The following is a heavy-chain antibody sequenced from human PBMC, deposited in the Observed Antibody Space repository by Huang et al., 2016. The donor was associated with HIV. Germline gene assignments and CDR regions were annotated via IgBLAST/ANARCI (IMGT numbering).Heavy chain of an antibody. J-gene: IGHJ2*01. CDR3: VRGPRYVSADWYARLRNYWFFDL. Sequence: QQQLQQWGAGLLKPSETLSLTCAVYGGSFTNYYWGWIRQPPGKGLEWIGEINNGGSRQYSQSLKSRVTISLDTSKNQVSLKLTSVSAADTAVYYCVRGPRYVSADWYARLRNYWFFDLWGRGSLVSVSS. V-gene: IGHV4-34*01. CDR1: GGSFTNYY. CDR2: INNGGSR. D-gene: IGHD3-9*01.